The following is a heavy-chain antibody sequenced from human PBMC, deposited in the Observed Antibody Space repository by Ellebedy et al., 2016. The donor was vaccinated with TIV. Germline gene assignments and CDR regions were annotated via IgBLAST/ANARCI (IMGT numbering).Heavy chain of an antibody. Sequence: GESLKISCAASGFAFSGYAMTWVRQAPGKGLEWVSTISGFGGTTYYADSVKGRFTISRDNSNNTLFLQMHSLRADDTAVYYCAKSGSHLYFFDYWGQGTLVAVSS. J-gene: IGHJ4*02. D-gene: IGHD1-26*01. CDR3: AKSGSHLYFFDY. V-gene: IGHV3-23*01. CDR1: GFAFSGYA. CDR2: ISGFGGTT.